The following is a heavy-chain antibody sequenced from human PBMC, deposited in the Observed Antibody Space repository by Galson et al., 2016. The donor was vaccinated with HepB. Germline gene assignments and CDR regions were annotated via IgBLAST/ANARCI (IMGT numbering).Heavy chain of an antibody. J-gene: IGHJ3*01. CDR3: ARIRWSGSHLDAFDF. V-gene: IGHV2-70*01. CDR1: GFSLSTSGMC. D-gene: IGHD1-26*01. Sequence: PALVKPTQTLTLTRTFSGFSLSTSGMCVIWIRQPPGKALEWLALIDWDDDKFYRTSLRARLTISKDTSKDQVVLRMTNMDPVDTATYYCARIRWSGSHLDAFDFWGRGTTVTVSS. CDR2: IDWDDDK.